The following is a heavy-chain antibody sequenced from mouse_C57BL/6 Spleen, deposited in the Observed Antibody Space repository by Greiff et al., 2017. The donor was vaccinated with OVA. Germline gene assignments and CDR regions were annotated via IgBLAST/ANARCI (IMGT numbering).Heavy chain of an antibody. CDR3: AREDYYFDY. CDR2: ISSGGSYT. J-gene: IGHJ2*01. V-gene: IGHV5-6*01. CDR1: GFTFSSYG. Sequence: DVQLVESGGDLVKPGGSLKLSCAASGFTFSSYGMSWVRQTPDKRLEWVATISSGGSYTYYPDSVKGRFTISRDNAKNTLYLQMSSLKSEDTAMYYCAREDYYFDYWGQGTTLTVSS.